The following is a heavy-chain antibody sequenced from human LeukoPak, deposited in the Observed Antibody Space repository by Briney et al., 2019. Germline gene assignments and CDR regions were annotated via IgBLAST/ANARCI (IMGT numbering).Heavy chain of an antibody. J-gene: IGHJ3*02. Sequence: GGSLRLSCAASGFTFSSYSMNWVRQAPGKGLEWVGRIKSKTDGGTTDYAAPVKGRFTISRDDSKNTLYLQMNSLKTEDTAVYYCTTDLRHDYGDFGDAFDIWGQGTMVTVSS. CDR3: TTDLRHDYGDFGDAFDI. CDR2: IKSKTDGGTT. CDR1: GFTFSSYS. V-gene: IGHV3-15*01. D-gene: IGHD4-17*01.